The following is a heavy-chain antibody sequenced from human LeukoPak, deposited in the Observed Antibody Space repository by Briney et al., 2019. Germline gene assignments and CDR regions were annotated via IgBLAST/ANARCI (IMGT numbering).Heavy chain of an antibody. D-gene: IGHD2-2*03. CDR3: ARDSHYGYPSSWYHLVQIDY. CDR1: GFTFSSYS. V-gene: IGHV3-21*01. J-gene: IGHJ4*02. CDR2: ISTSSSYI. Sequence: GGSLRLSCAASGFTFSSYSMNWVRQAPGKGLEWVSFISTSSSYIYYADSLKGRFTISRDNAKKSLYLQINSLRAEDTAVYYCARDSHYGYPSSWYHLVQIDYWGQGTLVIVSS.